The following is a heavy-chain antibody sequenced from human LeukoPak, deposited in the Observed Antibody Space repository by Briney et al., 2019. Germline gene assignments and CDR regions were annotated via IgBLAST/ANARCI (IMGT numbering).Heavy chain of an antibody. V-gene: IGHV3-21*01. Sequence: GGSRRLSWAASGFTFSSYSMNWVRQAPGKGLEWVSSISSSSSYIYYADSVKGRFTISRDNAKNSLYLQMNSLSAEETALSYCARALLRYFDWLQEDGMDVWGQGTTVTVSS. J-gene: IGHJ6*02. CDR3: ARALLRYFDWLQEDGMDV. CDR1: GFTFSSYS. CDR2: ISSSSSYI. D-gene: IGHD3-9*01.